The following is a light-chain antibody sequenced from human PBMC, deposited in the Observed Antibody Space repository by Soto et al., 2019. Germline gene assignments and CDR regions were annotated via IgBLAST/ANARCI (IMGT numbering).Light chain of an antibody. V-gene: IGKV1-5*03. CDR2: KAS. CDR1: QTISSW. J-gene: IGKJ1*01. Sequence: DIQMPQSPSSLSGSVGDRVTITCRASQTISSWLAWYQQKPGKAPKLLIYKASTLKSGVPSRFSGSGSGTEFTLTISSLQPHDFATYYCQHYNSYSEAFGQGTKVDIK. CDR3: QHYNSYSEA.